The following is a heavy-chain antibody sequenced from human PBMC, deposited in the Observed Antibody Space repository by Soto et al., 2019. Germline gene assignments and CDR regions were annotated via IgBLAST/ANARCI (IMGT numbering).Heavy chain of an antibody. CDR1: GGSISGSSYY. Sequence: SETLSLTCTVSGGSISGSSYYWGWIRQPPGKGLEWIGSIYYSGSTYYNPSLKSRVTISVDTSKNQFSLKLSSVTAADTAVYYCARQDCSSTSCYADYWGQGTLVTVSS. CDR2: IYYSGST. D-gene: IGHD2-2*01. V-gene: IGHV4-39*01. J-gene: IGHJ4*02. CDR3: ARQDCSSTSCYADY.